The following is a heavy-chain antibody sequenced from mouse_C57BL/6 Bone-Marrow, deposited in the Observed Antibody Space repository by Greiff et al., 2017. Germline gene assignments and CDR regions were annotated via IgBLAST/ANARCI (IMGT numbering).Heavy chain of an antibody. V-gene: IGHV10-1*01. CDR3: VRSASNYFDY. CDR1: GFRFNTYA. D-gene: IGHD2-10*02. CDR2: IRSKSNNYAT. Sequence: EVMGVESGGGLVQPKGSLKLSCAASGFRFNTYAMNWVRPAPGTGLEWVARIRSKSNNYATYYAASVKDRFTISRAESESMLYVQMNNMKTENTAMYYCVRSASNYFDYWGQGTTLTVSA. J-gene: IGHJ2*01.